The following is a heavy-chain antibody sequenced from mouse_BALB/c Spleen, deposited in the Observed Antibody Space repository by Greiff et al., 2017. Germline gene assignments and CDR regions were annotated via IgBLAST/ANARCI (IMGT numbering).Heavy chain of an antibody. CDR3: TRSDYGGIYYYAMDY. Sequence: LKQPGSELVRPGASVKLSCKASGYTFTSYWMHWVKQRHGQGLEWIGNIYPGSGSTNYDEKFKSKGTLTVDTSSSTAYMHLSSLTSEDSAVYYCTRSDYGGIYYYAMDYWGQGTSVTVSS. CDR2: IYPGSGST. D-gene: IGHD1-2*01. CDR1: GYTFTSYW. J-gene: IGHJ4*01. V-gene: IGHV1S22*01.